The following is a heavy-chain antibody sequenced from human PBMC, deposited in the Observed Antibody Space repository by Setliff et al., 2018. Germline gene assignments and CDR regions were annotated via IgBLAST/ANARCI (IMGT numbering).Heavy chain of an antibody. Sequence: SETLSLTCTVSGDSINSGDYYWHWIRQQPGKGPEWIGYIFHSGDTLYNPSLKSRLVISIDTSKNHLSLSLTSVTAADTAFYYCGRRPRVTPRTIDVWGQGALVTVSS. D-gene: IGHD2-21*02. J-gene: IGHJ4*02. V-gene: IGHV4-31*03. CDR2: IFHSGDT. CDR1: GDSINSGDYY. CDR3: GRRPRVTPRTIDV.